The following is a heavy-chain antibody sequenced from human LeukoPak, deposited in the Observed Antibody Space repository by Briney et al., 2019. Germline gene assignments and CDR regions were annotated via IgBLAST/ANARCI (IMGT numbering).Heavy chain of an antibody. CDR3: TTAGHYGLGSYYMAPYYYGMDV. Sequence: KAGGSLRLSCAASGFTFGSYAMTWVRQAPGKGLEWVGRIKSKTDGATTDYAAPVKGRFTISRDDSKTTLYLQMNSLKTEDTAVYYCTTAGHYGLGSYYMAPYYYGMDVWGQGTTVTVSS. J-gene: IGHJ6*02. V-gene: IGHV3-15*01. CDR2: IKSKTDGATT. D-gene: IGHD3-10*01. CDR1: GFTFGSYA.